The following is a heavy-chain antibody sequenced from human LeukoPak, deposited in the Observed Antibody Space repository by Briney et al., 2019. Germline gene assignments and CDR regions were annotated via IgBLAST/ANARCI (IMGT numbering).Heavy chain of an antibody. V-gene: IGHV1-2*02. D-gene: IGHD3-10*01. CDR3: ARDSGEVPDY. CDR1: GYAFTVYY. CDR2: INPNNGGT. J-gene: IGHJ4*02. Sequence: ASVKVSCKASGYAFTVYYMHWVRQAPGQGLEWMGWINPNNGGTKYAQNFQGRVTMTRDTSISTAYMELDRLRFDDTAVYYCARDSGEVPDYWGQGTLVTVPS.